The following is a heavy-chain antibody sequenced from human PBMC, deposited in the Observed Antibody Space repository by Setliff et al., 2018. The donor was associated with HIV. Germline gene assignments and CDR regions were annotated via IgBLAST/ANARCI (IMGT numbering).Heavy chain of an antibody. Sequence: PGESLKISCAGYGLTFNSYGMHWVRQAPGKGLEWLALIWYDESHKYYANSVKGRFTVSRDNSKTTVYLQMNGLRAEDTAVYYCAKDVKFFPVPDRGEYIDFWGQGTLVTV. J-gene: IGHJ4*02. CDR2: IWYDESHK. CDR1: GLTFNSYG. V-gene: IGHV3-30*02. D-gene: IGHD5-12*01. CDR3: AKDVKFFPVPDRGEYIDF.